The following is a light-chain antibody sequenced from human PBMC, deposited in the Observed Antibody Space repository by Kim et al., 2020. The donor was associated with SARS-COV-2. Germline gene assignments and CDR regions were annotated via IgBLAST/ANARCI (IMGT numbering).Light chain of an antibody. J-gene: IGKJ4*01. CDR1: QVISNY. Sequence: DIQMTQSPSSLSASVGDRVTITCRASQVISNYLAWYQQKPGKVPKLLIYAASTLQSGVPSRFSGSGSGTDFTLTISSLQPEDIATYYCQKYNSAPALTFGGGTKVDIK. CDR2: AAS. CDR3: QKYNSAPALT. V-gene: IGKV1-27*01.